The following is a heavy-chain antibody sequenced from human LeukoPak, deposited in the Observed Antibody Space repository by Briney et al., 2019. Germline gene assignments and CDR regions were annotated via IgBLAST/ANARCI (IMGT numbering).Heavy chain of an antibody. Sequence: PGGSLRLSCAASGFTFSNYAMSWVRQAPGKGLEWVSGISGSDGSTYYADSVKGRFTISRDDSKNTLYLHMTSLRAEDTAVYYCTNSDDYGDYWGQGTLVTVSS. CDR2: ISGSDGST. J-gene: IGHJ4*02. V-gene: IGHV3-23*01. CDR3: TNSDDYGDY. CDR1: GFTFSNYA.